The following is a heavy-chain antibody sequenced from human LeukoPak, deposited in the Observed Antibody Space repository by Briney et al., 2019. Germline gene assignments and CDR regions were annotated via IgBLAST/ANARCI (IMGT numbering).Heavy chain of an antibody. D-gene: IGHD6-6*01. CDR2: ISGSGGNT. CDR1: GFTFSSYA. Sequence: LPGGSLRLSCAASGFTFSSYAMSWVRQVPGKGLEWVSVISGSGGNTYYADSVKGRFTISRDNSKNMLYLQMNSLRAEDTAVYYCAKWKYSNSGIEDYWGQGTLVTVSS. J-gene: IGHJ4*02. CDR3: AKWKYSNSGIEDY. V-gene: IGHV3-23*01.